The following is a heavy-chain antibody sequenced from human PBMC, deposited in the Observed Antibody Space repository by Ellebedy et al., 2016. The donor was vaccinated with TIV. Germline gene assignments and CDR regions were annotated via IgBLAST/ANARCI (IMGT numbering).Heavy chain of an antibody. CDR1: GGSISSYD. J-gene: IGHJ5*02. Sequence: MPSETLSLTCTVSGGSISSYDWSWIRQPPGQRLEWIGYIDYSGNTRTSPSLRSRVTISIETSINQFSLKLSSVTAADTAAYYCARKRKGYNWRGLFDLWGQGTLVTVSS. CDR3: ARKRKGYNWRGLFDL. V-gene: IGHV4-59*01. CDR2: IDYSGNT. D-gene: IGHD5-24*01.